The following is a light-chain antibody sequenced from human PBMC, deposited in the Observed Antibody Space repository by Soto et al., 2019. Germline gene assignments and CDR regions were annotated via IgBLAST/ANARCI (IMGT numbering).Light chain of an antibody. J-gene: IGLJ2*01. V-gene: IGLV1-40*01. CDR1: SSNIGAGYD. CDR3: QSYDSSLSGSVV. Sequence: QPVLTQPPSVSGAPGQRVTISCTGSSSNIGAGYDVHWYQQLPGTAPKLLIHGNSNRPSGVPDRFSGSKSGTSASLAITGLQAEYEADYYCQSYDSSLSGSVVFGGGTKLTVL. CDR2: GNS.